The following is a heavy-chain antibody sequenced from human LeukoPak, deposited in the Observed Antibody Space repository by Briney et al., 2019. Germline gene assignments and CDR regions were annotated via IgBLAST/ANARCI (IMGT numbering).Heavy chain of an antibody. V-gene: IGHV3-23*01. CDR2: ITGSSAST. J-gene: IGHJ4*02. CDR1: GFTFSSYA. D-gene: IGHD3-22*01. CDR3: AKLDYYDTH. Sequence: GSMRLSCVASGFTFSSYAMSWVSQAPGKGLEWVSSITGSSASTYYADSVKGRFTISRDNSKNTLYLQMNSLRAEDTAVYFCAKLDYYDTHWGQATLVSVSS.